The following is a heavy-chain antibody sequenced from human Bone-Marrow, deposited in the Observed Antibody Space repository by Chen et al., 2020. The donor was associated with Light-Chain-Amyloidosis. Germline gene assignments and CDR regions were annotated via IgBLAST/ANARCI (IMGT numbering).Heavy chain of an antibody. Sequence: QVQLQQSGPGLVKPSQTLSLTCAISGDSVSSNSAAWNWIRQSPSRGLEWLGRTYYWSQWFYDYAMSVKCRIIITPDTSKNQFSLQLKSVTPEDSAVYYCTRMPSRHSSGWFENWFDPWGQGTLVTVSS. D-gene: IGHD6-19*01. CDR2: TYYWSQWFY. CDR1: GDSVSSNSAA. V-gene: IGHV6-1*01. J-gene: IGHJ5*02. CDR3: TRMPSRHSSGWFENWFDP.